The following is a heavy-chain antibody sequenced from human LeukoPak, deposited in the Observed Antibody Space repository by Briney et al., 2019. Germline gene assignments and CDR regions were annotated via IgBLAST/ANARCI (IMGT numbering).Heavy chain of an antibody. D-gene: IGHD1-26*01. Sequence: ASVKVSCKTSGYTFTGYYLHWVRQAPGQGLEWMGWIDPNSGGTNSAQNFQGRVTMTRDTSISTAYMELSRLRSDDTAVYYCARVVGATDFDYWGQGTLVTVSS. CDR3: ARVVGATDFDY. J-gene: IGHJ4*02. CDR1: GYTFTGYY. CDR2: IDPNSGGT. V-gene: IGHV1-2*02.